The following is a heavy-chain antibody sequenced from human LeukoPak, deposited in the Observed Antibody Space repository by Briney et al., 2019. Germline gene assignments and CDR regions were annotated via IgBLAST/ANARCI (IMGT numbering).Heavy chain of an antibody. CDR1: GVIFSNYA. J-gene: IGHJ4*02. D-gene: IGHD5/OR15-5a*01. CDR2: INSGGART. Sequence: GGSLRLSCAVSGVIFSNYAMNWVRQAPGKGLEWVSAINSGGARTYCPDSVKGRFTISRDNSKNTLYLQMSSLRAEDMGVYYCSKDVYYWGQGTLVTVSS. V-gene: IGHV3-23*01. CDR3: SKDVYY.